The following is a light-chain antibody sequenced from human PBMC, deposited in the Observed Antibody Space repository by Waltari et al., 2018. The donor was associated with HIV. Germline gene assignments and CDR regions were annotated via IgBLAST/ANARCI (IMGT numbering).Light chain of an antibody. Sequence: EIVLTQSPATLSLSPGDRATLSCRASQSVSSYLAWYQQKPGQAPRPLIYDASNRATGITDRFSCSGSGKDFTLTISSLELEDFAVYYCQQRTNWPRLTFGGGTKVELK. J-gene: IGKJ4*01. CDR3: QQRTNWPRLT. CDR2: DAS. V-gene: IGKV3-11*01. CDR1: QSVSSY.